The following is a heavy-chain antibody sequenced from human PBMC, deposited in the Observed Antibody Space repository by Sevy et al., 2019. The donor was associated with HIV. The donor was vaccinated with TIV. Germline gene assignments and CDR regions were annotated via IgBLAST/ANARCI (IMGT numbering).Heavy chain of an antibody. Sequence: ASVKVSCKASGGTFSSYAISWVRQAPGQGLEWMGGIIPILGTANYAQKFQGRVTITADESTSTAYMELSSLRSEDTAVYYCARGSGGSGSYYIPNAFDIWGQGTMVTVSS. V-gene: IGHV1-69*13. J-gene: IGHJ3*02. CDR2: IIPILGTA. D-gene: IGHD3-10*01. CDR1: GGTFSSYA. CDR3: ARGSGGSGSYYIPNAFDI.